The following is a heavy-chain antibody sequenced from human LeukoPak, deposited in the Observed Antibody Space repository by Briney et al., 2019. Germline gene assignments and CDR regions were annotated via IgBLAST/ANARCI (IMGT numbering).Heavy chain of an antibody. CDR1: GGSINNYY. CDR2: IYTGGTT. V-gene: IGHV4-4*07. Sequence: SETLSLTCIVSGGSINNYYWSWIRQPAGKGLEWIGRIYTGGTTNYNPSLKSRVTISFDTSKNQFSLRLSSVTAADTAVYYCARDWGSGSSWFDIWGQGTMVTVSS. D-gene: IGHD6-13*01. CDR3: ARDWGSGSSWFDI. J-gene: IGHJ3*02.